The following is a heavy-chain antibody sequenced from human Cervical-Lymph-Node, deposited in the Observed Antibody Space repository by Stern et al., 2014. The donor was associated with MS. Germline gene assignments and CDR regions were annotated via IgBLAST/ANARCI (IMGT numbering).Heavy chain of an antibody. J-gene: IGHJ4*02. CDR1: GGSFSGYY. CDR3: ARGRETTVIHYFDY. CDR2: INHSGST. D-gene: IGHD4-17*01. V-gene: IGHV4-34*01. Sequence: QVQLQQWGAGLLKPSETLSLTCAVYGGSFSGYYWSWIRQPPGKGLEWIGEINHSGSTNYNPSLKSRVTISVDTSKNQFSLKLSSVTAADTAVYYCARGRETTVIHYFDYWGQGTLVTVSS.